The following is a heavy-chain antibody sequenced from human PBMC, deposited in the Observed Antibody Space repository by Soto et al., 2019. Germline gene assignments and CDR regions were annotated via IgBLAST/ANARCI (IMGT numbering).Heavy chain of an antibody. J-gene: IGHJ4*02. CDR2: FIPILCIA. D-gene: IGHD2-2*01. V-gene: IGHV1-69*04. CDR1: GGTFSSYT. Sequence: SVKVSCKASGGTFSSYTISWVRQAPGQGLEWMGRFIPILCIANYAQKFHGRVTITADKSTSTAYMELSSLRFVDLAVYYCARDGVVPAASFDYWGQGTLVTVSS. CDR3: ARDGVVPAASFDY.